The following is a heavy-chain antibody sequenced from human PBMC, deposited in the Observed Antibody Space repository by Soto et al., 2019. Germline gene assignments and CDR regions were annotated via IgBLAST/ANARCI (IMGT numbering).Heavy chain of an antibody. V-gene: IGHV5-51*01. J-gene: IGHJ6*02. CDR1: GITFTGYW. Sequence: ESLKISCKYSGITFTGYWIGWVRQMPGKGLEWMGIIYPDDSDTKYSPSFQGQVTLSVDQSISTAYLQWNSLKASDTAIYYCVRYCSSATCYQYGVDVWGQGTTVTVSS. CDR2: IYPDDSDT. CDR3: VRYCSSATCYQYGVDV. D-gene: IGHD2-2*01.